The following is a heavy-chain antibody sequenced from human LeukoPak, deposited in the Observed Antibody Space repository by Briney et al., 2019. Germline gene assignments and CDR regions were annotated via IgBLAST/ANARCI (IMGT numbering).Heavy chain of an antibody. CDR1: GYTFTSYG. CDR2: ISAYNGNT. J-gene: IGHJ5*02. Sequence: ASVKVSCKASGYTFTSYGISWVRQAPGQGLEWMGWISAYNGNTNYAQKLQGRVTMTTDTSTSTAYMELRSLRSDDTAVYYCARVTGGRYCSTTSCYMRGWFDPWGQGTLVTVSS. D-gene: IGHD2-2*02. CDR3: ARVTGGRYCSTTSCYMRGWFDP. V-gene: IGHV1-18*01.